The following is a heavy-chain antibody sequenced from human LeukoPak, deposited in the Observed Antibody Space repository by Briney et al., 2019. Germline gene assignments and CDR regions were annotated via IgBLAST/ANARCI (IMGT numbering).Heavy chain of an antibody. CDR2: IWNDGHKE. V-gene: IGHV3-33*01. J-gene: IGHJ5*02. Sequence: GTSLRLSCAATVFIFGSYGMHWVRQAPGKGLDWVAVIWNDGHKEYYADSVKGRFTISRDNSKNMLYLQMNSLRVEDTAVYYCVRDVNGDGTVGGFDPWGQGTLVIVSS. CDR3: VRDVNGDGTVGGFDP. D-gene: IGHD3-10*01. CDR1: VFIFGSYG.